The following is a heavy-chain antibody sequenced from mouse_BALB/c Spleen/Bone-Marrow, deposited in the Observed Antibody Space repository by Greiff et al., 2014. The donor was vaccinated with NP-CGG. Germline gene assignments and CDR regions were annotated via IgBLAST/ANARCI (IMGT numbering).Heavy chain of an antibody. CDR1: GFTFSDYY. CDR2: ISNGGGST. CDR3: ARQGGTEYYAMDY. Sequence: EVKVVESGGGLVQPGGSLKLSCATSGFTFSDYYMYWVRQTPEKRLEWVAYISNGGGSTYYPDTVKGRFTISRDNAKNTLYLQMSRLKSEDTAMYHCARQGGTEYYAMDYWGQGTSVTVSS. V-gene: IGHV5-12*02. J-gene: IGHJ4*01. D-gene: IGHD3-3*01.